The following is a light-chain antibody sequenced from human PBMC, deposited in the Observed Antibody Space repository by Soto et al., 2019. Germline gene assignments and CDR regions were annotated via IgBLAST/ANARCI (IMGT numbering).Light chain of an antibody. CDR3: QQYGTLPPT. J-gene: IGKJ4*01. V-gene: IGKV3-20*01. CDR1: QTVTNTY. Sequence: EIVLTQSPGTLSLSPGERATLSCRASQTVTNTYLAWYQQKRGQAPNFLLYGASNRATGIPDRFSGSGSGTDFTLTISRLEPEDFAVYYCQQYGTLPPTFGGGTKVEI. CDR2: GAS.